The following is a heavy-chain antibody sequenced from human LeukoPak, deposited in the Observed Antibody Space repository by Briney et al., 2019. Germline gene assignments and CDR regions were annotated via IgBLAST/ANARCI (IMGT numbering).Heavy chain of an antibody. CDR1: GFTFSSDG. D-gene: IGHD3-9*01. J-gene: IGHJ5*02. CDR3: AKDLGYFEA. CDR2: IWYDGSNK. Sequence: PGGSLRRSCAASGFTFSSDGMHWVRQAPGKGLEWVAVIWYDGSNKYYADSVKGRFTISRDNSKNTLYLQMNSLRAEDTAVYYCAKDLGYFEAWGQGTLVTVSS. V-gene: IGHV3-33*06.